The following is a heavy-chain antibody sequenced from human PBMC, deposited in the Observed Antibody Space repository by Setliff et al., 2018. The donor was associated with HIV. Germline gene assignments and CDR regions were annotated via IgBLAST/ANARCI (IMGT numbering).Heavy chain of an antibody. CDR2: VYHTGST. CDR3: ARGDPLRFLDP. V-gene: IGHV4-38-2*01. CDR1: GYSMSSGYY. Sequence: SETLSLTCGVSGYSMSSGYYWGWIRQPPGKGLEWIGNVYHTGSTYYNPSLKSRVTISVDKSNNLFFLNLTSVTAADTAVYYCARGDPLRFLDPWGQGTLVTVSS. J-gene: IGHJ5*02. D-gene: IGHD3-10*01.